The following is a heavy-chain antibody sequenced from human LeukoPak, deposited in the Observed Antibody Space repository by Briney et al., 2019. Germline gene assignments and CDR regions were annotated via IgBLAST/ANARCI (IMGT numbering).Heavy chain of an antibody. V-gene: IGHV4-34*01. CDR3: ASQGHHGKIVGTTLSYFYMDV. J-gene: IGHJ6*03. Sequence: PSETLSLTCAVYGGSFSGYYWGWIRQPPGKGMEWIGEINHSGSRNYNPSLKSRVTISVDTSKTQFSLKLSSVTAADTAFYYCASQGHHGKIVGTTLSYFYMDVWGKGTTVTVSS. CDR2: INHSGSR. D-gene: IGHD1-26*01. CDR1: GGSFSGYY.